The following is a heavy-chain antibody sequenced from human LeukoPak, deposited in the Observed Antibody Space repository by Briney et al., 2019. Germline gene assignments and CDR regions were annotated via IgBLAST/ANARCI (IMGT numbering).Heavy chain of an antibody. Sequence: PSQTLSLTCTVSGGSISSGDYYWGWIRQPPGKGLEWIGSIYHSGSTYYNPSLKSRVTISVDTSKNQFSLKLSSVTAADTAVYYCARGEVGAHFDYWGQGTLVTISS. V-gene: IGHV4-39*07. J-gene: IGHJ4*02. CDR3: ARGEVGAHFDY. CDR1: GGSISSGDYY. D-gene: IGHD1-26*01. CDR2: IYHSGST.